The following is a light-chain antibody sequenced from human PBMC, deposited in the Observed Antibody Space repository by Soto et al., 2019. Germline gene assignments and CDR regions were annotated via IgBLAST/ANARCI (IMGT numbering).Light chain of an antibody. CDR3: QQRSDWPT. CDR1: QTISNY. J-gene: IGKJ2*01. V-gene: IGKV3-11*01. CDR2: DAS. Sequence: EVVLTQSPATLSLSPGDRATLSCRASQTISNYLAWYQQKLGQAPRLLIYDASNRAAGIPARFSGSGSGTDITLSISSLEPEDFAVYYCQQRSDWPTFGQGTKLEIK.